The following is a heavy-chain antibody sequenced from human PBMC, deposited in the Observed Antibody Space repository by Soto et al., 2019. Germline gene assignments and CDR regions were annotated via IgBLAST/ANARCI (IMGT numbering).Heavy chain of an antibody. CDR2: IDPSDSYT. Sequence: PGESLKISCKGSGYSFTSYWISWVRQMPGKGLEWMGRIDPSDSYTNYSPSFQGHVTISADKSISTAYLQWSSLKASDTAMYYCARHAYYYGSGRFPFDPWGQGTLVTVSS. CDR3: ARHAYYYGSGRFPFDP. V-gene: IGHV5-10-1*01. D-gene: IGHD3-10*01. J-gene: IGHJ5*02. CDR1: GYSFTSYW.